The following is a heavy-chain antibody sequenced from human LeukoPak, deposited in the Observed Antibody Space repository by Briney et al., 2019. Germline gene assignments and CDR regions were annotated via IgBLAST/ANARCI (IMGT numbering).Heavy chain of an antibody. J-gene: IGHJ6*03. CDR2: MHRSGNT. CDR3: AREIEDIVVVPAAITYYYYMDV. V-gene: IGHV4-59*12. Sequence: SETLSLTCTVSGGSIRGYDWSWIRQPPGKGLEWVGYMHRSGNTNSNSTLKGRVSIAVDTSHNQVSLKLTSVTAADTAVYYCAREIEDIVVVPAAITYYYYMDVWGKGTTVTVSS. D-gene: IGHD2-2*01. CDR1: GGSIRGYD.